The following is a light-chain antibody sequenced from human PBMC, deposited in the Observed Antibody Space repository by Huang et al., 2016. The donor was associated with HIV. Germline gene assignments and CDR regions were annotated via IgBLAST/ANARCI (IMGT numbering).Light chain of an antibody. J-gene: IGKJ1*01. CDR1: QSIRSW. CDR2: DAS. CDR3: QQYNSYPWT. Sequence: DIQMTQSPSTLPASVGDRVTITCRASQSIRSWLAWYQQKPGKAPKLLIYDASSLESWVPSRFSGSGSGTDFTLTISSLQPDDFATYYCQQYNSYPWTFGQGTKVEIK. V-gene: IGKV1-5*01.